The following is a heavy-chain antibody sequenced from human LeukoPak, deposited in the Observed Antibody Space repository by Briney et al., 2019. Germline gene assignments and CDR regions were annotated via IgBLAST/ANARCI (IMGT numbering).Heavy chain of an antibody. CDR2: VNEDESKK. Sequence: GGSLRLSYAASGFTFSTYWMSWVRQAPGKGLEWVACVNEDESKKYYVDSVKGRFTISRDNAKNSLYLQMNSLRAEDTAIYYCARGGGSGWYSDDWGHGTLVTVSS. D-gene: IGHD6-19*01. CDR1: GFTFSTYW. V-gene: IGHV3-7*01. CDR3: ARGGGSGWYSDD. J-gene: IGHJ4*01.